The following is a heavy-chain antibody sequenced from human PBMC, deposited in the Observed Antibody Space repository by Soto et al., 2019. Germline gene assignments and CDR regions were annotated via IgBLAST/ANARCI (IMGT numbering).Heavy chain of an antibody. D-gene: IGHD6-6*01. CDR1: GASISTGGYS. CDR3: ASQGVAARAEFDY. CDR2: INHSGST. V-gene: IGHV4-34*01. J-gene: IGHJ4*02. Sequence: SETLSLTCIVSGASISTGGYSWSWIRQPPGKGLEWIGEINHSGSTNYNPSLKSRVTISVDTSKNQFSLKLSSVTAADTAVYYCASQGVAARAEFDYWGQGTLVTVSS.